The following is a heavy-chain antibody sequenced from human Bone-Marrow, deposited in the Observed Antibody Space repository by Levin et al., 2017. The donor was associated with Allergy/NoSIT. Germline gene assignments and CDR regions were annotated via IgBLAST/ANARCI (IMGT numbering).Heavy chain of an antibody. V-gene: IGHV4-59*02. J-gene: IGHJ4*02. CDR2: IYHSGSA. CDR1: GGSVSAYY. Sequence: SETLSLTCSVSGGSVSAYYWTWVRQAPGKRLEWIGHIYHSGSANYNPSLRSRVSPSVDMSKNQFSLEVRSVTAADTAVYYCARNARGGPLDSWGLGTLVIVSS. D-gene: IGHD2-2*01. CDR3: ARNARGGPLDS.